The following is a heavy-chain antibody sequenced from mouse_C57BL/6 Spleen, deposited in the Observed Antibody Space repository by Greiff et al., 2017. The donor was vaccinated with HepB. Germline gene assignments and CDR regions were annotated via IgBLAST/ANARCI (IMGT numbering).Heavy chain of an antibody. CDR1: GYTFTSYW. CDR2: IYPGSGST. V-gene: IGHV1-55*01. D-gene: IGHD2-5*01. Sequence: QVQLKQSGAELVKPGASVKMSCKASGYTFTSYWITWVKQRPGQGLEWIGDIYPGSGSTNYNEKFKSKATLTVDTSSSTACMQLSSLTSEDSAVYYCARSGSYYSSSWFAYWGQGTLVTVSA. CDR3: ARSGSYYSSSWFAY. J-gene: IGHJ3*01.